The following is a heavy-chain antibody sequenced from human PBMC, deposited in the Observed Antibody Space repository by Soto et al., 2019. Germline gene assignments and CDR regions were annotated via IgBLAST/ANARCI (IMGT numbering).Heavy chain of an antibody. CDR1: GGSISSSSYY. V-gene: IGHV4-39*01. CDR2: VYYGGST. J-gene: IGHJ6*02. Sequence: QLHLQESGPGLVKPSETLSLTCTVSGGSISSSSYYWGWIRQPPGTGPEWIGNVYYGGSTYYNPSLKSRVTISVETSKSQFSLKLSSVTAADTAVYYCAGGDYYHSSGYYFYYYTMDVWGQGTTVTVSS. CDR3: AGGDYYHSSGYYFYYYTMDV. D-gene: IGHD3-22*01.